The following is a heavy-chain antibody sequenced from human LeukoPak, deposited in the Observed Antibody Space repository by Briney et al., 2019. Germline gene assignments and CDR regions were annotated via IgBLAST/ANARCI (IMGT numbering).Heavy chain of an antibody. D-gene: IGHD3-10*01. CDR3: ARDLHDYYGSGSQTFDY. Sequence: ASVKVSCKASGYTFTSYGISWVRQAPGQGLEWMGWISAYNGNTNYAQKLQGRVTMTTDTSTSTAYMELRSLRSDDTAVYYCARDLHDYYGSGSQTFDYWGQGTLVTVSS. CDR1: GYTFTSYG. V-gene: IGHV1-18*01. CDR2: ISAYNGNT. J-gene: IGHJ4*02.